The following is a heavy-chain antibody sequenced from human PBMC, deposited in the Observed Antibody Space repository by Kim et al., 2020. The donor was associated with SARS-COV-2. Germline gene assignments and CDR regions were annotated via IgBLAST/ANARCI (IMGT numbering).Heavy chain of an antibody. V-gene: IGHV4-39*01. D-gene: IGHD6-19*01. J-gene: IGHJ4*02. CDR2: IYYSGST. Sequence: SETLSLTCTVSGGSISSSSYYWGWIRQPPGKGLEWIGSIYYSGSTYYNPYLKSRVTISVDTSKNQFCLKLSSVTAADTAVYYCATLLRQWLVLSSYYFDYWGQGTLVSVSS. CDR1: GGSISSSSYY. CDR3: ATLLRQWLVLSSYYFDY.